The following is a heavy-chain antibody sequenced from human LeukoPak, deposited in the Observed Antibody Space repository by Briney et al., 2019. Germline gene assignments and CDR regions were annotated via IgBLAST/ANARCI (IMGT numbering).Heavy chain of an antibody. CDR2: MSFDGSIQ. D-gene: IGHD6-13*01. V-gene: IGHV3-30-3*01. J-gene: IGHJ4*02. CDR1: GFTFSGSI. CDR3: ARSAAAAGTPSWYYFDY. Sequence: GGSLRLSCAASGFTFSGSIFHWVRQAPGKGLEWVALMSFDGSIQYNSDSVKGRFTISRDNSKNTVYLQMNSLRAEDTAVYYCARSAAAAGTPSWYYFDYWGQGTLVTVSS.